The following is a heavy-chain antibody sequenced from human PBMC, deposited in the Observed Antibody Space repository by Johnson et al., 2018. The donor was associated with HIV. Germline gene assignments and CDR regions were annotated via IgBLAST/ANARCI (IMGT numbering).Heavy chain of an antibody. V-gene: IGHV3-20*04. CDR2: ISWNSGTI. D-gene: IGHD1-26*01. CDR3: AKDLINSGIDPQAFDI. Sequence: VQLVESGGRVVRPGGSLRLSCAASGFTVSSNCMTWVRQAPGKGLEWVAGISWNSGTIGYAASLKARLTISRDNAKNSLFLQMNSLRAEYTALYSCAKDLINSGIDPQAFDIWCQWTMVSVSS. CDR1: GFTVSSNC. J-gene: IGHJ3*02.